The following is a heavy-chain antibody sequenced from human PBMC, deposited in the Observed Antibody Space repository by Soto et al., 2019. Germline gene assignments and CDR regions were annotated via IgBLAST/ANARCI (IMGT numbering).Heavy chain of an antibody. J-gene: IGHJ4*02. V-gene: IGHV3-23*01. CDR2: IGGSGASI. Sequence: PGGSLRLSCATSGFPFSAFSMNWVRHAPGKGLEWVSGIGGSGASIYYADSVKGRFTISRDNSKNTVYLQMNSLRAEDTAFYYCARDLALDYWGQGTLVTVSS. CDR1: GFPFSAFS. D-gene: IGHD5-12*01. CDR3: ARDLALDY.